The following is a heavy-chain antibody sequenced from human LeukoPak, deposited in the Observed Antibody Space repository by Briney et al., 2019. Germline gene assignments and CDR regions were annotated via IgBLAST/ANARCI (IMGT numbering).Heavy chain of an antibody. V-gene: IGHV3-15*01. J-gene: IGHJ4*02. CDR1: GFTFSKAS. CDR3: TTDGCSGGGCFSGHY. Sequence: MAGGSLRLSCAASGFTFSKASMSWVRQAPGKGLEWVGRIKSKTDGGATDYAAPVKGRFAISRDDSKNTLYLHMNSPKTDDTAVYYCTTDGCSGGGCFSGHYWGQRTLVTVSS. D-gene: IGHD2-15*01. CDR2: IKSKTDGGAT.